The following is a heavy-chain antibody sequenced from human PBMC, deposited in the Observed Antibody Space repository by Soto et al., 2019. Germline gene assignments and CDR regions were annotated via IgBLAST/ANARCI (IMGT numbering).Heavy chain of an antibody. J-gene: IGHJ4*02. CDR1: GGSISSSSYY. Sequence: PSETLSLTCTVSGGSISSSSYYWGWIRQPPGKGLEWIGSIYYSGSTYYNPSLKSRVTISVDTSKNQFSLKLSSATAADTAVYYCARRYSGPRGLHFDYWGQGTLVTVSS. CDR3: ARRYSGPRGLHFDY. CDR2: IYYSGST. D-gene: IGHD2-15*01. V-gene: IGHV4-39*01.